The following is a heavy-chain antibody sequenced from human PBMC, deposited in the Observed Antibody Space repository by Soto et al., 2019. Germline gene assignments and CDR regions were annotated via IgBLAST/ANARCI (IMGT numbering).Heavy chain of an antibody. CDR3: ARGAPTYSSSWYVFVWFDP. J-gene: IGHJ5*02. D-gene: IGHD6-13*01. V-gene: IGHV3-21*01. Sequence: GGSLRLSCAASGFTFSSYSMNWVRQAPGKGLEWVSSISSSSSYIYYADSVKGRFTISRDNAKNSLYLQMNSLRAEDTAVYYCARGAPTYSSSWYVFVWFDPWGQGTLVTVSS. CDR2: ISSSSSYI. CDR1: GFTFSSYS.